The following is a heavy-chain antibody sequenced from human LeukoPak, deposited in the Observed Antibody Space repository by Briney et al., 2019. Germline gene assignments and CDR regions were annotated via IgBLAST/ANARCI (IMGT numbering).Heavy chain of an antibody. CDR3: ARGIRAITIFGVVITHYYYSGMDV. V-gene: IGHV4-34*01. Sequence: SETLSLTCAVYGGSFSGYYWSWIRQPPGKGLEWIGEINHSGSTNYNPSLKSRVTISVDTSKNPFSLKLSSVTAADTAVYYCARGIRAITIFGVVITHYYYSGMDVWGQGTTVTVSS. CDR1: GGSFSGYY. D-gene: IGHD3-3*01. J-gene: IGHJ6*02. CDR2: INHSGST.